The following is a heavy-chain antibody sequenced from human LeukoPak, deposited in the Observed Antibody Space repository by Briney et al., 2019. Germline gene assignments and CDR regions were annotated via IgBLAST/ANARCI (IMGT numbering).Heavy chain of an antibody. J-gene: IGHJ6*03. CDR1: GGSISSYY. Sequence: SETLSLTCTVSGGSISSYYWSWIRQPPGKGLEWIGYIYYSGSTNYNPSLKSRVTISVDTSKNQFSLKLSSVTAADTAVYYCARAVYCSSTSCPPRYYYYYYMDVWGKGPRSPSP. V-gene: IGHV4-59*01. CDR2: IYYSGST. CDR3: ARAVYCSSTSCPPRYYYYYYMDV. D-gene: IGHD2-2*01.